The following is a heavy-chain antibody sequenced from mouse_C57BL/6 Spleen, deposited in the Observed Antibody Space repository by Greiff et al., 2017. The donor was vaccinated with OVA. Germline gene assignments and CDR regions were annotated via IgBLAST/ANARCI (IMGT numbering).Heavy chain of an antibody. Sequence: VQLQQSGPELVKPGASVKISCKASGYAFSSSWMNWVKQRPGKGLEWIGRIYPGDGDTNYNGKFKGKATLTADKSSSTAYMQLSSLTSEDSAVYFCARRTYGSSYGDAMDYWGQGTSVTVSS. V-gene: IGHV1-82*01. CDR2: IYPGDGDT. D-gene: IGHD1-1*01. CDR3: ARRTYGSSYGDAMDY. J-gene: IGHJ4*01. CDR1: GYAFSSSW.